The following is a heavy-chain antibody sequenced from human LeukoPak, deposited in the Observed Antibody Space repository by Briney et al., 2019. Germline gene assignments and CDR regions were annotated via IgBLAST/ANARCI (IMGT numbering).Heavy chain of an antibody. CDR1: GGSFSGYY. CDR3: AKDLYGDYAGVSDY. Sequence: LSLTCAVYGGSFSGYYWSWIRQPPGKGLEWVSYISSSSSTIYYADSVKGRFTISRDNAKNSLYLQMNSLRAEDTAVYYCAKDLYGDYAGVSDYWGQGTLVTVSS. V-gene: IGHV3-11*04. D-gene: IGHD4-17*01. J-gene: IGHJ4*02. CDR2: ISSSSSTI.